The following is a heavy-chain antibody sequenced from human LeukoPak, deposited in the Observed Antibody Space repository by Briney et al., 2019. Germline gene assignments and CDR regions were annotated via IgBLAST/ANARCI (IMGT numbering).Heavy chain of an antibody. J-gene: IGHJ3*02. V-gene: IGHV1-69*13. CDR2: IIPIFGTA. Sequence: GASVKVSCKASGGTFSSYAISWVRQAPGQGLEWMGGIIPIFGTANYAQKFRGRVTITADESTSTAYMELRSLRSDDTAVYYCARHRLHRLYYDSGGYYHDAFDIWGQGTMVTVSS. D-gene: IGHD3-22*01. CDR3: ARHRLHRLYYDSGGYYHDAFDI. CDR1: GGTFSSYA.